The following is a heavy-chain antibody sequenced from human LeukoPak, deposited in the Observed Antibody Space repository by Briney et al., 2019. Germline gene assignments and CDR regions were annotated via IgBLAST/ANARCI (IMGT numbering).Heavy chain of an antibody. CDR1: GFTVSSNY. V-gene: IGHV3-53*01. Sequence: GGFLRLSCAASGFTVSSNYMSWVRQAPGKGLEWVSVIYSGGSTYYADSVKGRFTISRDNSKNTLYLQMNSLRAEDTAVYYCARELVSSGIYYYYYMDVWGKGTTVTVSS. J-gene: IGHJ6*03. CDR3: ARELVSSGIYYYYYMDV. CDR2: IYSGGST. D-gene: IGHD3-10*01.